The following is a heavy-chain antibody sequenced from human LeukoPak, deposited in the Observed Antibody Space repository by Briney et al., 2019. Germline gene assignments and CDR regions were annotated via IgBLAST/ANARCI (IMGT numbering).Heavy chain of an antibody. CDR1: GGSISSSSYY. J-gene: IGHJ4*02. D-gene: IGHD5-18*01. CDR2: IYYSGST. V-gene: IGHV4-39*07. Sequence: PSETLSLTCTVSGGSISSSSYYWGWIRQPPGKGLEWIGSIYYSGSTYYNPSLRSRVTISVDRSKNQFSLKLSSVTAADTAVYYCARGVFDSYGSLNFDYWGQGTLVTVSS. CDR3: ARGVFDSYGSLNFDY.